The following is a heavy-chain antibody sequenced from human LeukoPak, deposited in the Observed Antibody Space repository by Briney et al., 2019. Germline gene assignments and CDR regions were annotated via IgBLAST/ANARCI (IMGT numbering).Heavy chain of an antibody. CDR1: GFTVSGNY. J-gene: IGHJ4*02. Sequence: PGGSLRLSCAASGFTVSGNYMSWVRQAPGKGLEWVSVIYSSDNPYYIASVKGQFTISRDNSKNTLYLQMNSLRAEDTAVYYCAGGRVLDASFDYWGQGTLVTVSS. V-gene: IGHV3-66*02. D-gene: IGHD3-16*01. CDR3: AGGRVLDASFDY. CDR2: IYSSDNP.